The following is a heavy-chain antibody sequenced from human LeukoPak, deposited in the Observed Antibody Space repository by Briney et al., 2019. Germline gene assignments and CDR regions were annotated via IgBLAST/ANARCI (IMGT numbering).Heavy chain of an antibody. CDR1: GFTFDDYA. CDR3: PKPPAPANYGMDV. CDR2: SSGNGGTT. V-gene: IGHV3-43*02. J-gene: IGHJ6*02. Sequence: PAGSLRLSCAASGFTFDDYAMYWGRQGPGKGLELVSLSSGNGGTTYYADSLKGRFTISRDNSKNSLYLQMTSLRTEDTALYYCPKPPAPANYGMDVWGQGTTVTVSS.